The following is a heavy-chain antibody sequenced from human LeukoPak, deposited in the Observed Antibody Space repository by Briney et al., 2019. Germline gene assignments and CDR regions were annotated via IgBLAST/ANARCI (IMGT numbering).Heavy chain of an antibody. CDR2: ISSSGNTI. CDR3: ARDYAEYTYYYDSSGQGFDY. V-gene: IGHV3-11*01. D-gene: IGHD3-22*01. CDR1: GFTFSDYY. Sequence: GGSLRLSCAASGFTFSDYYMNWIRQAPGKGLEWVSYISSSGNTIYYADSVKGRFTISRDNAKNSLYLQMNSLRAEDTAVYYCARDYAEYTYYYDSSGQGFDYWGQGTLVTVSS. J-gene: IGHJ4*02.